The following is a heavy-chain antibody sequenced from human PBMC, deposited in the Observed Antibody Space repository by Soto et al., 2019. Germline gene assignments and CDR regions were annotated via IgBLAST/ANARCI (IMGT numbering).Heavy chain of an antibody. CDR2: INAGNGNP. CDR3: ARGTSGFWKRSYYYPMDV. V-gene: IGHV1-3*01. J-gene: IGHJ6*02. CDR1: GYTFTDHA. D-gene: IGHD3-3*01. Sequence: QVQLVQSGAEVKKPGASVRISCKPSGYTFTDHAVHWVRQAPGQRLEWLGRINAGNGNPKYSQRFQSRVTITRNTTASTTYMELSSMGSEATAVYCCARGTSGFWKRSYYYPMDVWGQGTTVTVSS.